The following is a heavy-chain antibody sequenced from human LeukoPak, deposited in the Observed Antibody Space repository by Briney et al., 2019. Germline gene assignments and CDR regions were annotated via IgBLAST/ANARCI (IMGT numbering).Heavy chain of an antibody. CDR3: ARAEVDTAMVTWFDY. D-gene: IGHD5-18*01. J-gene: IGHJ4*02. V-gene: IGHV3-11*06. CDR1: GFTFSDYY. Sequence: PGGSLRLSCAASGFTFSDYYMSWIRQAPGKGLEWVSYISSSSYTNYADSVKGRLTISRDNAKNSLYLQMTSLRAEDTAVYYCARAEVDTAMVTWFDYWGQGTLVTVSS. CDR2: ISSSSYT.